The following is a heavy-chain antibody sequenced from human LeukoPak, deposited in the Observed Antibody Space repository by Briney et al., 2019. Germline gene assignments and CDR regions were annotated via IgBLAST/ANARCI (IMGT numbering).Heavy chain of an antibody. CDR3: AREATVVTEGYAFDI. J-gene: IGHJ3*02. CDR2: INHSGST. V-gene: IGHV4-34*01. D-gene: IGHD4-23*01. CDR1: GGSFSGYY. Sequence: SETLSLTCAVHGGSFSGYYWSWIRQPPGKGLEWIGEINHSGSTNYNPSLKSRVTISVDTSKNQFSLKLSSVTAADTAVYYCAREATVVTEGYAFDIWGQGTMVTVSS.